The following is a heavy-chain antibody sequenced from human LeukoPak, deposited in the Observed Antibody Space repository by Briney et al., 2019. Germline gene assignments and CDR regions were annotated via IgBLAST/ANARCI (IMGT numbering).Heavy chain of an antibody. CDR1: GFTFSSYG. CDR3: ATNPGRYQLPPHAFDI. V-gene: IGHV3-30*02. CDR2: IRYDGSNK. D-gene: IGHD2-2*01. Sequence: GGSLRLSCAASGFTFSSYGMHWVRQAPGKGLEWVAFIRYDGSNKYYADSVKGRFTISRDNSKNTLYLQMNSLRAEDTAVYYCATNPGRYQLPPHAFDIWGQGTMVTVSS. J-gene: IGHJ3*02.